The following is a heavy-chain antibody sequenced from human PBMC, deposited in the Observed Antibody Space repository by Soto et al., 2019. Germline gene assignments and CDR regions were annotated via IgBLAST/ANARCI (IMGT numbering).Heavy chain of an antibody. CDR1: GATLDTFINYG. D-gene: IGHD5-12*01. CDR3: ASGAATKILVLMYDALEI. J-gene: IGHJ3*02. Sequence: QVQLVQSGAEVKKPGSSVRVSCKASGATLDTFINYGITWVRQAPGQGLEWRGGIIPVFGAANHAQKFQGRVTISADESTRTVNMELSSLRSEDTAVYYCASGAATKILVLMYDALEIWGQGTMVTVSS. V-gene: IGHV1-69*12. CDR2: IIPVFGAA.